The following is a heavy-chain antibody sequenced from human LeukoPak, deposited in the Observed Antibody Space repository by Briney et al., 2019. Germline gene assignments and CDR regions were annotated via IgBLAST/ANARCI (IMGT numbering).Heavy chain of an antibody. D-gene: IGHD6-19*01. CDR2: ISGGGGGT. V-gene: IGHV3-23*01. J-gene: IGHJ4*02. CDR1: GFTFSSYG. CDR3: ARDLGYSSGPNY. Sequence: GGSLRLSCAASGFTFSSYGMSWVRQAPGKGLEWVSAISGGGGGTYYVDSVKGRFTISRDNAKNSLYLQMNSLRAEDTAVYYCARDLGYSSGPNYWGQGTRVTVSS.